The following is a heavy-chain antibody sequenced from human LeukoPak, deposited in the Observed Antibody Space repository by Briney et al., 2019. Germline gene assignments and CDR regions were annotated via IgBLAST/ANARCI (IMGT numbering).Heavy chain of an antibody. V-gene: IGHV3-49*04. Sequence: GGSLRLSCTASGFTFGDYAMSWVRQAPGKGLEWVGFIRSKAYGGTTEYAASVKGRFTISRDDSKSIAYLQMNSLKTEDTAVYYCTRVAMVRGVIPNWFDPWGQGTLVTVSS. D-gene: IGHD3-10*01. CDR1: GFTFGDYA. CDR3: TRVAMVRGVIPNWFDP. CDR2: IRSKAYGGTT. J-gene: IGHJ5*02.